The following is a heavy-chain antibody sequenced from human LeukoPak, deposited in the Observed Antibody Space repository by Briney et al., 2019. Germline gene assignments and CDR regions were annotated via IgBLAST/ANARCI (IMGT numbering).Heavy chain of an antibody. V-gene: IGHV3-33*06. Sequence: GRSLRLSCAASGFTFSSYGMHWVRQAPGKGLEWVAVIWYDGSNKYYADSVKGRFTISRDNSKNTLYLQMNSLRAEDTAVYYCTKPRIAVAGKNYFDYWGQGTLVTVSS. CDR1: GFTFSSYG. D-gene: IGHD6-19*01. CDR3: TKPRIAVAGKNYFDY. J-gene: IGHJ4*02. CDR2: IWYDGSNK.